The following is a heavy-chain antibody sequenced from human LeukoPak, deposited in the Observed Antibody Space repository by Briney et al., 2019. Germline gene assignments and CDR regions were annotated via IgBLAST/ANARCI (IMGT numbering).Heavy chain of an antibody. CDR2: ISWNSGTI. CDR1: GFTFSIYG. V-gene: IGHV3-9*01. D-gene: IGHD3-9*01. J-gene: IGHJ4*02. CDR3: SKDTRDILTGYYNTAFDY. Sequence: GGSLRLSCAASGFTFSIYGMHWVRQAPGKGLEWVSGISWNSGTIGYADSVKGRFTISRDNGKKSLFLQMNSLRAEDTALYYCSKDTRDILTGYYNTAFDYWGQGTLVTVSS.